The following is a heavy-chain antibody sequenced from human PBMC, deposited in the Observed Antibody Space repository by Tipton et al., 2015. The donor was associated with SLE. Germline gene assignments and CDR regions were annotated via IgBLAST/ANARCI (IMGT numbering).Heavy chain of an antibody. J-gene: IGHJ3*02. V-gene: IGHV3-49*04. CDR1: GFTFGDYA. D-gene: IGHD3-22*01. CDR3: TRRFTLTDDAFDI. CDR2: IRSKAYGGTT. Sequence: SLRLSCKASGFTFGDYAMNWVRQAPGKGLEWVGFIRSKAYGGTTEYAASVKGRFTISRDDSKSIAYLQMNSLKTEDTAVYYCTRRFTLTDDAFDIWGQGTMVTVSS.